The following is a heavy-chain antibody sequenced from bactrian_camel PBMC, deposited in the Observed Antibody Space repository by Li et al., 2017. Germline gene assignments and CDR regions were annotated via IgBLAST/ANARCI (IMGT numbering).Heavy chain of an antibody. CDR1: GFPIDRSC. J-gene: IGHJ6*01. V-gene: IGHV3S26*01. CDR2: IDSDGETT. Sequence: HVQLVESGGGSVQPGGSLRLACEVSGFPIDRSCVGWFRQATGKEREGVASIDSDGETTYADSVKGRFIISRDNAKNTLYLQMNSLKPEDTAMYYCAARGPYCYTKLSVRDFTFWGQGTQVTVS. D-gene: IGHD2*01. CDR3: AARGPYCYTKLSVRDFTF.